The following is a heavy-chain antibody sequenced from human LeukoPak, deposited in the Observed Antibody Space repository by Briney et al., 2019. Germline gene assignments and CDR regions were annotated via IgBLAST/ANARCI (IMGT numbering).Heavy chain of an antibody. V-gene: IGHV3-7*01. D-gene: IGHD6-13*01. Sequence: GGSLRLSCAASGFTFSTYWMSWVRQALGRGLEWVANIKQDGSEKYYVDSVKGRFTISRDNAKNSLYLQMNSLRAEDTAMYYCARDSAGNDYWGQGTLVTVSS. CDR1: GFTFSTYW. CDR3: ARDSAGNDY. J-gene: IGHJ4*02. CDR2: IKQDGSEK.